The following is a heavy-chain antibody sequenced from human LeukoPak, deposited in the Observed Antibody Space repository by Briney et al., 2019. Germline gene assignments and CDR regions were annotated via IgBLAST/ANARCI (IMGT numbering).Heavy chain of an antibody. CDR3: ARTSRSDYYYYYMDV. CDR2: ISSSSSYI. Sequence: PGGSLRLSCAASGFTFSSYSMNWVHQAPGKGLEWVSSISSSSSYIYYADSVKGRFTISRDNAKNSLYLQMNSLRAEDTAVYYCARTSRSDYYYYYMDVWGKGTTVTVSS. CDR1: GFTFSSYS. J-gene: IGHJ6*03. V-gene: IGHV3-21*01.